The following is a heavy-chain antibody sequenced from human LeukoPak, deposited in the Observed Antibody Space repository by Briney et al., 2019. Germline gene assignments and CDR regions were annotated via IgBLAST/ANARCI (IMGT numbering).Heavy chain of an antibody. CDR1: GFTFSNYA. J-gene: IGHJ4*02. CDR3: ARVDTMIVVTDY. Sequence: GGSLRLSCAASGFTFSNYAMSWVRQAPGKGLEWVSALSGSGGSTYYADSVKGRFTISRDNSKNTLYLQMNSLRADDTAVYYCARVDTMIVVTDYWGQGTLVTVSS. CDR2: LSGSGGST. D-gene: IGHD3-22*01. V-gene: IGHV3-23*01.